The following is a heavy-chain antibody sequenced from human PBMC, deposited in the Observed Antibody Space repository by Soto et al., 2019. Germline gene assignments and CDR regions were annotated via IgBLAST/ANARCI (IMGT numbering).Heavy chain of an antibody. V-gene: IGHV3-21*01. Sequence: PGGSLRLSCAASGFTFSSYSMNWVRQAPGKGLEWVSSISSSSSYIYYADSVKGRFTISRDNAKNSLYLQMNSLRAEDTAVYYCARDLSCLIVVVPAAKGMDVWGQGTTVTSP. D-gene: IGHD2-2*01. CDR1: GFTFSSYS. CDR3: ARDLSCLIVVVPAAKGMDV. CDR2: ISSSSSYI. J-gene: IGHJ6*02.